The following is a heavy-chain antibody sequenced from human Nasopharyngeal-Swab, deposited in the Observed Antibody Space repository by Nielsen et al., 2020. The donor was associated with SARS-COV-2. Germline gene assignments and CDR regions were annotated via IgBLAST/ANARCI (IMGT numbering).Heavy chain of an antibody. V-gene: IGHV1-69*10. D-gene: IGHD6-13*01. CDR3: AREKEEQLVSFYYYYMDV. CDR2: IIPILGIA. Sequence: SVKVSCKASGGTFSSYAIRWVRQAPGQGLEWMGGIIPILGIANYAQKFQGRVTITADKSTSTAYMELSSLRSEDTAVYYCAREKEEQLVSFYYYYMDVWGKGTTVTVSS. CDR1: GGTFSSYA. J-gene: IGHJ6*03.